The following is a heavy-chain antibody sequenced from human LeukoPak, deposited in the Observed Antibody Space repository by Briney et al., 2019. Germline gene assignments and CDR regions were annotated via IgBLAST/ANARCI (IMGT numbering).Heavy chain of an antibody. D-gene: IGHD5-18*01. J-gene: IGHJ4*02. CDR3: ARDYRLERGFSYGLGY. Sequence: ASVKVSFKASGYTFNDYFMHWVRPAPGQGLEWMGWINPNNGASNYAQKFQGRVTMTRDTSITTAYMKLGSLRSDDTAVYYCARDYRLERGFSYGLGYWGQGTLLTVSS. CDR2: INPNNGAS. V-gene: IGHV1-2*02. CDR1: GYTFNDYF.